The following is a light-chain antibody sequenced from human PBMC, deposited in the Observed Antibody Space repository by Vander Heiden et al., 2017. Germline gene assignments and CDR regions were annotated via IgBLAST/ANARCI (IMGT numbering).Light chain of an antibody. Sequence: AIRMTQSPSSFSASTGDRVTITCRASQGISSYLAWYQQKPGKAPKLLIYAASTLLSAVPSRFSGRGSGTDFTLRMSCLQSEDFATYYCQWYDSSRQSFGHGANLEI. J-gene: IGKJ2*01. CDR3: QWYDSSRQS. CDR1: QGISSY. V-gene: IGKV1-8*01. CDR2: AAS.